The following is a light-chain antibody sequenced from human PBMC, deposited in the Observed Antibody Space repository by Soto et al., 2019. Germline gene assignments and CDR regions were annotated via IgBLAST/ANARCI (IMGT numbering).Light chain of an antibody. J-gene: IGLJ1*01. V-gene: IGLV2-14*01. CDR2: DVT. Sequence: QSALTQPASVSGSPVQSITISCTGTSSDVGGYNSVSWYRQDPGKAPKLMIYDVTNRPSEVSNRFSGSKSGNTASLTISGLQAEDEADYYCSSFTSDITDGFGTGTKVTVL. CDR1: SSDVGGYNS. CDR3: SSFTSDITDG.